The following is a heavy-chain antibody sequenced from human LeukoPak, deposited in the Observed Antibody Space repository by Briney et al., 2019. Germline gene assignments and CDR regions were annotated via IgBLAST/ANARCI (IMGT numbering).Heavy chain of an antibody. J-gene: IGHJ3*02. V-gene: IGHV1-69*05. CDR2: IIPIFGTA. CDR1: GGTFSSYA. D-gene: IGHD1-14*01. Sequence: AASVKVSCKASGGTFSSYAISWVRQAPGQGLGWMGGIIPIFGTANYAQKFQGRVTITTDESTSTAYMELSSLRSEDTAVYYCARAVPGTRDPNDAFDIWGQGTMVTVSS. CDR3: ARAVPGTRDPNDAFDI.